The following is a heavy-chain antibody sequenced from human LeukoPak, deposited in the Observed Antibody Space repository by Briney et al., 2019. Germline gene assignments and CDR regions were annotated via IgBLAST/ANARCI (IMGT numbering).Heavy chain of an antibody. D-gene: IGHD3-22*01. Sequence: TSETLSLTCTVSGGSISSSSYYWGWIRQPPGKGLEWIGSIYYSGSTYQNPSLRSRVTIFIDTSKNQFALKLSSVTAADTAVYYCARGSGTFYYDSSGYLNWFDPWGQGTLVTASS. J-gene: IGHJ5*02. CDR2: IYYSGST. V-gene: IGHV4-39*01. CDR1: GGSISSSSYY. CDR3: ARGSGTFYYDSSGYLNWFDP.